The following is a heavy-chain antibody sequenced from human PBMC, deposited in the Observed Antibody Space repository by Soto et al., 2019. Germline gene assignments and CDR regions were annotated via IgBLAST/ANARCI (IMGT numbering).Heavy chain of an antibody. CDR2: INTDGSST. V-gene: IGHV3-74*01. CDR1: GFSFSSIW. Sequence: EVQLVESGGGLVQPGGSLRLSCAASGFSFSSIWMHWVRQAPGKGLLWVSRINTDGSSTSYADSVEGRFTISRDNTKNTLYLQMNSLRAEDTAVYYCARDLPGGWGQGTMVTVSS. CDR3: ARDLPGG. J-gene: IGHJ3*01.